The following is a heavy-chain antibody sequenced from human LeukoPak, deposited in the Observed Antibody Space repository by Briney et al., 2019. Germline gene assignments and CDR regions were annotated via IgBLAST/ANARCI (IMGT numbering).Heavy chain of an antibody. CDR2: IYTRGST. CDR3: ARGGTYGSGRNQHTTLGY. J-gene: IGHJ4*02. CDR1: GGSISNDY. D-gene: IGHD3-10*01. V-gene: IGHV4-4*07. Sequence: SETLSPTCTVSGGSISNDYWSWIRQAAGKELEWIGRIYTRGSTNYNPSLKSRVTISLDKSKKQFSLNLNSVTAADTAVYYCARGGTYGSGRNQHTTLGYWGQGTLVTVSS.